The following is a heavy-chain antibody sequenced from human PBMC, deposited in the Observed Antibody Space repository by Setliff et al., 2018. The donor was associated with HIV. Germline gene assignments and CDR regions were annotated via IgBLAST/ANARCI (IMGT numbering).Heavy chain of an antibody. CDR3: ARSSWLVAVRFFDY. CDR2: INPSGST. V-gene: IGHV4-34*01. CDR1: GGSFSGYY. Sequence: KTSETLSLTCAVYGGSFSGYYWSWIRQPPGKGLERIGEINPSGSTNYNPSLRSRVTISVDTSKYQFSLRLSSVTAADTAGYYCARSSWLVAVRFFDYWGQGTLVTVSS. D-gene: IGHD5-12*01. J-gene: IGHJ4*02.